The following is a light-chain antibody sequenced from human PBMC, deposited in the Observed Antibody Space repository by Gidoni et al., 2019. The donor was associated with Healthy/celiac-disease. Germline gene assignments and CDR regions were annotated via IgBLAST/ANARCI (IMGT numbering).Light chain of an antibody. Sequence: IPMTQSPSSFSASTGDRVTITCRASQGISSYLAWYQQKPGKAPKLLIYAASTLQSGVPSRFSGSGSGTDFTLTISCLQSEDFATYYCQQYYSYPPTFGGGTKVEIK. V-gene: IGKV1-8*01. CDR3: QQYYSYPPT. J-gene: IGKJ4*01. CDR2: AAS. CDR1: QGISSY.